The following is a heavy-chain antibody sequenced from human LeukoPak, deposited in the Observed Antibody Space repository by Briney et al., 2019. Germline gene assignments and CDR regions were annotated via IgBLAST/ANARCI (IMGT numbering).Heavy chain of an antibody. J-gene: IGHJ4*02. CDR2: IYYSGST. CDR1: GGSISSSSCS. V-gene: IGHV4-39*01. Sequence: PSETLSLTCTVSGGSISSSSCSWGWIRQPPGKGLEWIGSIYYSGSTYYNPSLKSRVTISVDTSKNQFSLKLSSVTAADTAVYYCARHRDPKYCTNGVCYTGFDYWGQGTLVTVSS. D-gene: IGHD2-8*01. CDR3: ARHRDPKYCTNGVCYTGFDY.